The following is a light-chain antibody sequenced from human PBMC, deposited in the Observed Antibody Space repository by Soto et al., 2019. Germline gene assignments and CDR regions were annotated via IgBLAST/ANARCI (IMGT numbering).Light chain of an antibody. CDR3: NSYGGTNNYVV. V-gene: IGLV2-8*01. CDR1: SSDIGAYDY. Sequence: QSALTQPASLSGSPGQSITISCTGTSSDIGAYDYVSWFQQHPGKAPKLMISDVNKRPSGVPDRFSGSKSGNTASLTVSGLQAEDEADYFCNSYGGTNNYVVFGGGTKVTVL. J-gene: IGLJ2*01. CDR2: DVN.